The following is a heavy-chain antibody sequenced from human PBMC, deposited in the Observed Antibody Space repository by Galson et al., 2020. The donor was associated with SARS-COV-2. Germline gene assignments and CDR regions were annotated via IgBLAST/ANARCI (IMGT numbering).Heavy chain of an antibody. Sequence: SGPTLVKPTQTLTLTCTFSGFSLSTSGMRVSWFRQPPGKALEWLARIDWDDDKFYSPSLKTRLTISKDTSKNQVVLTMTNMDPVDTATYYCARFYGDYYFDYWGQGTLVTVSS. CDR2: IDWDDDK. J-gene: IGHJ4*02. CDR1: GFSLSTSGMR. V-gene: IGHV2-70*04. D-gene: IGHD4-17*01. CDR3: ARFYGDYYFDY.